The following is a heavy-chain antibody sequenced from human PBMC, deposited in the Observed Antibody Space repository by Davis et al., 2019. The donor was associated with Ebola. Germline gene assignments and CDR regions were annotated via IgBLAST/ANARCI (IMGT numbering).Heavy chain of an antibody. D-gene: IGHD3/OR15-3a*01. J-gene: IGHJ4*02. Sequence: PGGSLRLSCAASGFTFSSYSMNWVRQAPGKGLEWVSSISSSSSYIYYADSVKGRFTISRDNAKNSLYLQMNSLRAEDTALYYCARAPALFGPAYYWGQGTLVTVSS. CDR1: GFTFSSYS. CDR2: ISSSSSYI. V-gene: IGHV3-21*01. CDR3: ARAPALFGPAYY.